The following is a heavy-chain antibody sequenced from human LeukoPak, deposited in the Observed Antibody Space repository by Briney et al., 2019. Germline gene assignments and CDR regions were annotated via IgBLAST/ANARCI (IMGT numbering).Heavy chain of an antibody. D-gene: IGHD6-19*01. Sequence: GGSLRLSCAASGFTFSTYAMTWVRQAPGEGLEWVSAIDWTSGYIYYADSVKGRFTTSRDNSKNTLYLQMNSLRAEDTAVYYCAKNAMAGQAYYNYWGQGALVTVSS. CDR2: IDWTSGYI. CDR1: GFTFSTYA. J-gene: IGHJ4*02. CDR3: AKNAMAGQAYYNY. V-gene: IGHV3-23*01.